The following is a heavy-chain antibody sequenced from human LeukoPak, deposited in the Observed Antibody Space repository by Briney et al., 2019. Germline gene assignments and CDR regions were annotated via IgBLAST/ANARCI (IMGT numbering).Heavy chain of an antibody. CDR1: GFTFSSYS. Sequence: GGSLRLSCAAPGFTFSSYSMNWVRQAPGKGLEWVSIISSGSSAIFSADALKGRFTISRDDAKNLLYLDMNSLRAEDTAVYYCARGHTAVTRHFDFWGQGTLVTVSS. D-gene: IGHD4-17*01. J-gene: IGHJ4*02. CDR3: ARGHTAVTRHFDF. CDR2: ISSGSSAI. V-gene: IGHV3-21*01.